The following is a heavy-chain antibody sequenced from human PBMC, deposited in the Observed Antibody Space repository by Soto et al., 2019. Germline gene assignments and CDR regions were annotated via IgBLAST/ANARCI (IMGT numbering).Heavy chain of an antibody. J-gene: IGHJ4*02. CDR3: ASGLCSSGSCYGGFDY. CDR2: ISSSSRII. CDR1: GFTFSNYT. Sequence: EVHLVESGGGLAQPGGSLRLSCAASGFTFSNYTMNWVRQAPGKGLEWVSKISSSSRIIYYADSVKGRFTISRDNAKNSLYLQMNSLRDEDTAVYYCASGLCSSGSCYGGFDYWGQGTQVTVSS. V-gene: IGHV3-48*02. D-gene: IGHD2-2*01.